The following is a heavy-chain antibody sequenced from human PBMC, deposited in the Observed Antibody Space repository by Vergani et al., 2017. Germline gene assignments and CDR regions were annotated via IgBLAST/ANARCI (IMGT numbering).Heavy chain of an antibody. CDR2: ISGSGGST. V-gene: IGHV3-23*01. CDR3: AKAGYSSGRDVFIFEY. J-gene: IGHJ4*02. D-gene: IGHD6-19*01. Sequence: EEQLLESGGGLVQPGGSLRLSCAASGFTFSSYAMSWVRQAPGKGLEWVSAISGSGGSTYYADSVKGRFTISRDNSKNTLYLQMNSLRAEDTAVYYCAKAGYSSGRDVFIFEYWGQGTLVTVSS. CDR1: GFTFSSYA.